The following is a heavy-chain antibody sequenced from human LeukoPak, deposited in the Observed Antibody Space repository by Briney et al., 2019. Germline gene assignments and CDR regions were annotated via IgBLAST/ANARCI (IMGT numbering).Heavy chain of an antibody. CDR2: ISSSGSTI. CDR3: AKDQLESIPYYYDSSGYYSPFDY. D-gene: IGHD3-22*01. V-gene: IGHV3-11*04. CDR1: GFTFSDYY. Sequence: GGSLRLSCAASGFTFSDYYMSWIRQAPGKGLEWVSYISSSGSTIYYADSVKGRFTISRDNSKNTLYLQMNSLRAEDTAVYYCAKDQLESIPYYYDSSGYYSPFDYWGQGTLVTVSS. J-gene: IGHJ4*02.